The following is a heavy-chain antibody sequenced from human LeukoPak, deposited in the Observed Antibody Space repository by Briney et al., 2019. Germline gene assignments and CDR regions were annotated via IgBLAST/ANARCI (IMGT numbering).Heavy chain of an antibody. J-gene: IGHJ4*02. CDR2: INTNTGNP. CDR1: GYTFTSYA. D-gene: IGHD3-10*01. Sequence: ASVKVSCKASGYTFTSYAMNWVRQAPGQGLEWMGWINTNTGNPTYAQGFTGRFVFSLDASVSTAYLQISSLKAEDTAVYYCALLWFGELFDYWGQGTLVTVSS. CDR3: ALLWFGELFDY. V-gene: IGHV7-4-1*02.